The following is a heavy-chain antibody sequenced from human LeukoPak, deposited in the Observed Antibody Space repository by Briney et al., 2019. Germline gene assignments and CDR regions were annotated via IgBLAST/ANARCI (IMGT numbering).Heavy chain of an antibody. V-gene: IGHV4-34*01. CDR2: IYHSGST. J-gene: IGHJ4*02. CDR1: GGSFSGYY. D-gene: IGHD5-12*01. Sequence: SETLSLTCAVYGGSFSGYYWSWIRQPPGKGLEWIGEIYHSGSTNYNPSLKSRVTISVDKSKNQFSLKLSSVTAADTAVYYCARKKIEVVATYDYWGQGTLVTVSS. CDR3: ARKKIEVVATYDY.